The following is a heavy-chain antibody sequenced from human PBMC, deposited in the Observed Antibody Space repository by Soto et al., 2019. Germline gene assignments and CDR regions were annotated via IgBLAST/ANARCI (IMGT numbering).Heavy chain of an antibody. Sequence: QVQLVQSGAEVKKPGSSVRVSCKASGDTSSRYAISWVRQAPGQGLEWMGGIVPIFGTPNYAQRFQGRVTITADEPTSTAYMELSSLKSEDTAVYYCARDDSSGFYWYVYWGQGTLVTVSS. V-gene: IGHV1-69*01. CDR2: IVPIFGTP. CDR3: ARDDSSGFYWYVY. J-gene: IGHJ4*02. CDR1: GDTSSRYA. D-gene: IGHD3-22*01.